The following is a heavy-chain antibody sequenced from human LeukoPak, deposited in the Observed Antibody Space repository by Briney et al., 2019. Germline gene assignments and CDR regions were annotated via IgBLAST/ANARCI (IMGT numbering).Heavy chain of an antibody. CDR2: IYYSGST. J-gene: IGHJ5*02. V-gene: IGHV4-59*01. CDR3: ARAPLMGYCSGGSCSSPNWFDP. CDR1: GGSISSYY. D-gene: IGHD2-15*01. Sequence: PSETLSLTCTVSGGSISSYYWSWIRQPPGKGLEWIGYIYYSGSTNYNPSLKSRVTISVDTSKNQFSLKLSSVTAADTAVYYCARAPLMGYCSGGSCSSPNWFDPWGQGTLVTVSS.